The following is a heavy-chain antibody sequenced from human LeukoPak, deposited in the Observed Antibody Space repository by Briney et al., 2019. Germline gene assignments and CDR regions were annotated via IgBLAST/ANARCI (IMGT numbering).Heavy chain of an antibody. CDR1: GFTVSSNY. D-gene: IGHD1-26*01. V-gene: IGHV3-53*01. J-gene: IGHJ3*02. Sequence: QPGGSLRLSCAASGFTVSSNYMSWVRQAPGKGLEWVSVIYSGGSTYYADSVKGRFTISRDNSKNTLYLQMNSLRAGDTAVYYCARDQVVGAPGAFDIWGQGTMVTVSS. CDR2: IYSGGST. CDR3: ARDQVVGAPGAFDI.